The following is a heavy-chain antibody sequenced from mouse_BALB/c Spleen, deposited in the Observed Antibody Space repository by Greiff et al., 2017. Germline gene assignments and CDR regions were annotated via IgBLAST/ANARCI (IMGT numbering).Heavy chain of an antibody. Sequence: EVQVVESGPELVKPGASVKISCKASGYTFTDYNMHWVKQSHGKSLEWIGYIYPYNGGTGYNQKFKSKATLTVDNSSSTAYMELRSLTSEDSAVYYCARGGGYGSSPYFDYWGQGTTLTVSS. J-gene: IGHJ2*01. V-gene: IGHV1S29*02. CDR2: IYPYNGGT. CDR1: GYTFTDYN. CDR3: ARGGGYGSSPYFDY. D-gene: IGHD1-1*01.